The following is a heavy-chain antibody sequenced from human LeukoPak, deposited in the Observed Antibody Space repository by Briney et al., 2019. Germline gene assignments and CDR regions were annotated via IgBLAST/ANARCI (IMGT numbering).Heavy chain of an antibody. D-gene: IGHD6-6*01. CDR3: VVAATARGGFDS. V-gene: IGHV3-7*01. Sequence: GGSLRLSCAASGFTFSSYWMSWVRQAPGKGLEWVANMNRDGSEKYYVDSVKGRFTISRDNAKNSLYLQMNSLRDEDTAVYFCVVAATARGGFDSWGQGTLATVSS. J-gene: IGHJ4*02. CDR1: GFTFSSYW. CDR2: MNRDGSEK.